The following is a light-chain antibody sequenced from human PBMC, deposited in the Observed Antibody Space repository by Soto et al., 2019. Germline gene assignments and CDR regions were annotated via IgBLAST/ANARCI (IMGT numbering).Light chain of an antibody. V-gene: IGKV1D-13*01. Sequence: AIQMTQSPSSLSASAGDSVTISCRASQAISSAVAWYQQKPGKPPKLLVYDVSTLEVGVPSRFSGSGSGTDFTLSISSLQPEDFATYYCQQFQNYPLTFGGGTNVE. CDR1: QAISSA. J-gene: IGKJ4*01. CDR3: QQFQNYPLT. CDR2: DVS.